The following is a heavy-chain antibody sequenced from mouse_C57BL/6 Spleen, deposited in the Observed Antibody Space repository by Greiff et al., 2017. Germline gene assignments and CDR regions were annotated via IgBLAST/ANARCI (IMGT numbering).Heavy chain of an antibody. D-gene: IGHD1-1*01. V-gene: IGHV5-4*01. Sequence: DVKLVESGGGLVKPGGSLKLSCAASGFTFSSYAMSWVRQTPEKRLEWVATISDGGSYTYYPDNVKGRFTISRDNAKNNLYLQMSHLKSEDTAMYYCARESSSYGFDYWGQGTTLTVSS. CDR1: GFTFSSYA. CDR2: ISDGGSYT. J-gene: IGHJ2*01. CDR3: ARESSSYGFDY.